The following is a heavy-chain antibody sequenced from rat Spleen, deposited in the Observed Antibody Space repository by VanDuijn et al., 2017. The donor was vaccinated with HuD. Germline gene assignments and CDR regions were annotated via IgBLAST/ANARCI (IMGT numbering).Heavy chain of an antibody. J-gene: IGHJ4*01. CDR1: GFTFSNYG. V-gene: IGHV5-19*01. Sequence: EVQLVESGGGLVQPGRSLKLSCAASGFTFSNYGMHWVRQAPTRGLEWVASISPSGVGTYYRDSMKGRFTISRDNAKSTLYLQMDSLRSEDTATYYCATGGLDTTLTDAWGQGASVTVSS. CDR2: ISPSGVGT. CDR3: ATGGLDTTLTDA. D-gene: IGHD1-4*01.